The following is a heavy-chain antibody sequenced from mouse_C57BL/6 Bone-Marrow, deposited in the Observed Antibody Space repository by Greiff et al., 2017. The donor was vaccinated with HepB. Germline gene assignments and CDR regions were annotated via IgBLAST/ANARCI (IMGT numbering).Heavy chain of an antibody. Sequence: QVQLQQSGAELMKPGVSVKLSCKATGYTFTGYWIEWVKQRPGHGLEWIGEILPGSGSTNYNEKFKGKATFTADTSSNTAYMQLSSLTTEDSAIYYGALTTVVPYWYFDVWGTGTTVTVSS. J-gene: IGHJ1*03. CDR2: ILPGSGST. V-gene: IGHV1-9*01. D-gene: IGHD1-1*01. CDR1: GYTFTGYW. CDR3: ALTTVVPYWYFDV.